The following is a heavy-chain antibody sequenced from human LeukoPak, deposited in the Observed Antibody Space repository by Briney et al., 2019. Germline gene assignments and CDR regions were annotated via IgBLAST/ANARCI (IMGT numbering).Heavy chain of an antibody. J-gene: IGHJ4*02. Sequence: GASVNVSCKASGYAFTGNNSHWVRQAPGQGLEWMGWISPDSGGTNYAQKFQGRVTMTRDTSINTAYLELSRLGSDDTAVYYCARPYGGNPHFDYWGQGTLVTVSS. D-gene: IGHD4-23*01. CDR3: ARPYGGNPHFDY. CDR2: ISPDSGGT. V-gene: IGHV1-2*02. CDR1: GYAFTGNN.